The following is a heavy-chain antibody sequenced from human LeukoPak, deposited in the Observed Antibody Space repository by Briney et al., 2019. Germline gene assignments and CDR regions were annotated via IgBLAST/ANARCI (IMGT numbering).Heavy chain of an antibody. CDR3: ARDVAAARRGTTYYYYGMDV. Sequence: GRSLRLSCAASGFTFSSYAMHWVRQAPGKGLEWVAVISYDGSNKYYADSVKGRFTISRDNSKNTLYLQMNSLRAEDTAVYYCARDVAAARRGTTYYYYGMDVWGQGTTVIVSS. D-gene: IGHD6-13*01. J-gene: IGHJ6*02. CDR1: GFTFSSYA. V-gene: IGHV3-30*04. CDR2: ISYDGSNK.